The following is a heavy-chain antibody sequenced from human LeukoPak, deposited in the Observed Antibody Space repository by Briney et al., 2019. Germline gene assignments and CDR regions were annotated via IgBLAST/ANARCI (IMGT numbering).Heavy chain of an antibody. D-gene: IGHD6-13*01. J-gene: IGHJ4*02. Sequence: GVLRLSCAASGFTFSSYSMNWVRQAPGKGLEWVSSISSSSSYIYYADSVKGRFTISRDNAKNSLYLQMNSLRAEDTAVYYCARGSSAAGIGGALDYWGQGTLVTVSS. CDR3: ARGSSAAGIGGALDY. V-gene: IGHV3-21*01. CDR2: ISSSSSYI. CDR1: GFTFSSYS.